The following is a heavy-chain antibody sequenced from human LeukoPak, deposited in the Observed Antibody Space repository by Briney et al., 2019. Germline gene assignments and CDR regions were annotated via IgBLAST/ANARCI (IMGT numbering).Heavy chain of an antibody. Sequence: ASVKVSCKASGHTFTGYYMHWVRQAPGQGLEWMGWINPNSGGTNYAQKFQGRVTMTRDTSISTAYMELSRLRSDDTAVYYCARGISSWYYYYMDVWGKGTTVTVSS. CDR1: GHTFTGYY. CDR2: INPNSGGT. V-gene: IGHV1-2*02. D-gene: IGHD6-13*01. CDR3: ARGISSWYYYYMDV. J-gene: IGHJ6*03.